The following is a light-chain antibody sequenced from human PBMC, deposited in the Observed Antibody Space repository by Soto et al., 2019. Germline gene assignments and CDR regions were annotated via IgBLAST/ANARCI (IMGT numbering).Light chain of an antibody. J-gene: IGKJ1*01. CDR2: RAS. CDR3: LQYHNLWA. CDR1: QNIYSN. Sequence: IVMTQSPATLSVSPGDRATLSCRASQNIYSNVAWYKQRPGQAPRLLIYRASTRATGIPARFSGSASGTEFTLTISSLQSDDSTVYSCLQYHNLWAFGHGTKVDIK. V-gene: IGKV3-15*01.